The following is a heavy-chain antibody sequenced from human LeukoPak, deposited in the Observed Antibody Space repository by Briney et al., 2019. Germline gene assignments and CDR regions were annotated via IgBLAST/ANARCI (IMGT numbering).Heavy chain of an antibody. J-gene: IGHJ4*02. Sequence: QAGGSLRLSCAASGFTFSSYAMSWVRQAPGKWLEWVSAISGSGGSTYYADSVKGRFTISRDNSKNTLYLQMNSLRAEDTAVYYCAKDIVVVVAATPVQYYFDYWGQGTLVTVSS. CDR3: AKDIVVVVAATPVQYYFDY. V-gene: IGHV3-23*01. CDR2: ISGSGGST. CDR1: GFTFSSYA. D-gene: IGHD2-15*01.